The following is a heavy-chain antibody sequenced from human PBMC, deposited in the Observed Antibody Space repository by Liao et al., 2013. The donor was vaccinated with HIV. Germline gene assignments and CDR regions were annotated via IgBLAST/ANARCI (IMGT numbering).Heavy chain of an antibody. CDR3: ARVTVGPNHDAFDI. Sequence: QVQLQQWGAGLLKPSETLSLTCAVYGGSFSGYYWSWIRQPPGKGLEWIGDISHSGRTSYNPSLKSRVTISVDTSKNQFSLRLSSVTAADTAIYYCARVTVGPNHDAFDIWGQGTMVTVSS. CDR2: ISHSGRT. D-gene: IGHD1-26*01. CDR1: GGSFSGYY. J-gene: IGHJ3*02. V-gene: IGHV4-34*01.